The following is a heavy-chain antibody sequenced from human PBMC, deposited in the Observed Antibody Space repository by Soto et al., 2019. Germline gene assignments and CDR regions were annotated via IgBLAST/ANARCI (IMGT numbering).Heavy chain of an antibody. J-gene: IGHJ6*02. D-gene: IGHD6-19*01. Sequence: PGGSLRLSCAASGFTFSDYYMTWIRQAPGKGLEWISYISGGSTFKYYTDSVRGRFTISRDNAKNSLYLQMNSLRAEDAAVYYCAKDDSSGPARYYGMDVWGQGTTVTVSS. CDR3: AKDDSSGPARYYGMDV. V-gene: IGHV3-11*01. CDR1: GFTFSDYY. CDR2: ISGGSTFK.